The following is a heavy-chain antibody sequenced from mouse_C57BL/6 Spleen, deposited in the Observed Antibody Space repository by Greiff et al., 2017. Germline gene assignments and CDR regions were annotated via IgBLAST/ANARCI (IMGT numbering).Heavy chain of an antibody. D-gene: IGHD4-1*01. CDR1: GYTFTSYW. CDR3: ARKGGTGFDY. CDR2: IDPSDSYT. J-gene: IGHJ2*01. Sequence: QVQLQQPGAELVMPGASVKLSCKASGYTFTSYWMHWVKQRPGQGLEWIGEIDPSDSYTNYNQKFKGKSTLTVDKSSSTAYMQLSSLTSEDSAVYYCARKGGTGFDYWGQGTTLTVSS. V-gene: IGHV1-69*01.